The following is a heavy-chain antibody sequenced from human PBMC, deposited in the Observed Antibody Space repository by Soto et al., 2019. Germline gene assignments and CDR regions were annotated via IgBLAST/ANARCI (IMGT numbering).Heavy chain of an antibody. D-gene: IGHD2-15*01. J-gene: IGHJ6*02. V-gene: IGHV1-18*01. CDR3: ASADYCRGSSCFRTDPSPSALDV. CDR1: VQGFTQYG. CDR2: VSDDSGANGYT. Sequence: GAGVNVSCKPSVQGFTQYGSYLVRQAPGEGREWTGGVSDDSGANGYTNSALKFPGRVTPTPDPSTPTVYMELRSMSPDATAVYYCASADYCRGSSCFRTDPSPSALDVWGQGTTVTVSS.